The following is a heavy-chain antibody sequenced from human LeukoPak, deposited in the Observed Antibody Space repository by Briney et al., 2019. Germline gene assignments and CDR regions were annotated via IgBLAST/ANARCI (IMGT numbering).Heavy chain of an antibody. CDR2: INPSGGST. CDR3: ARRVCSGGSCHSNWFDP. D-gene: IGHD2-15*01. J-gene: IGHJ5*02. Sequence: ASVKVSCKASGYTFTSYFMHWVRQAPGQGLEWMGIINPSGGSTGYAQKFQGRVTMTRDTSTSTVYMELNSLRSEDTAVYYCARRVCSGGSCHSNWFDPWGQGTLVTVSS. V-gene: IGHV1-46*01. CDR1: GYTFTSYF.